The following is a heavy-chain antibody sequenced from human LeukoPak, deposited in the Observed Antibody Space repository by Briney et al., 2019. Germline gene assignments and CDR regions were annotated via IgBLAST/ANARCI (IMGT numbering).Heavy chain of an antibody. Sequence: SETMSPTSTVAGASITSYYWTWIRQLPGKGREWIGYTLSSANRYLNPYLKSRVTIAVDASKSQVSLKLFSVTGSDTALYYCARSPFVAGVGAISLYFDLWDRGTLVTVYS. CDR3: ARSPFVAGVGAISLYFDL. CDR2: TLSSANR. J-gene: IGHJ2*01. D-gene: IGHD1-26*01. CDR1: GASITSYY. V-gene: IGHV4-4*08.